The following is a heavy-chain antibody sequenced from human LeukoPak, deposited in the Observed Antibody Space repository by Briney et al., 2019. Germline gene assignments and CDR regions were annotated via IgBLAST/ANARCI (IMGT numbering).Heavy chain of an antibody. D-gene: IGHD2-21*02. J-gene: IGHJ1*01. CDR2: ISSSSSHI. V-gene: IGHV3-21*01. Sequence: GGSLRLSCAASGFTFSSYAMNWVRQAPGKGLEYVSSISSSSSHIYYADSVKGRFTISRDNTKSSLYLQMNSLRAEDMAVYYCTRGYCGGDCYGDWGQGTLVTVSS. CDR1: GFTFSSYA. CDR3: TRGYCGGDCYGD.